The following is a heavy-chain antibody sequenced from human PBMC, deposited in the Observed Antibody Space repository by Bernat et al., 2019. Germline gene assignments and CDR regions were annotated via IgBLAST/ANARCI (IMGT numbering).Heavy chain of an antibody. Sequence: QVQLVQSGAEVKKPGASVKVSCKASGYTFTGNYIHWVRQAPGQGLEWMGWINPNTGGTDYAQKFRGWVTMTRDTSISTAYMELSRLTSDDTAVYFCARVPLTGIVDAFDIWGQGTMVTVSS. CDR3: ARVPLTGIVDAFDI. J-gene: IGHJ3*02. D-gene: IGHD7-27*01. V-gene: IGHV1-2*04. CDR1: GYTFTGNY. CDR2: INPNTGGT.